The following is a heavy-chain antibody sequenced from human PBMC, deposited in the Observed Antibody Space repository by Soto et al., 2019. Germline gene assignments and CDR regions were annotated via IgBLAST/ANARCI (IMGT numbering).Heavy chain of an antibody. J-gene: IGHJ4*02. V-gene: IGHV3-66*01. CDR2: IYSGGST. D-gene: IGHD3-10*01. Sequence: EVQLVESGGGLVQPGGFLRLSCGASGFTVSSNYMSWVRQAPGKGLEWVSVIYSGGSTYYADSVKGRFTISRDSSKNTLYLQMNSLRAGDTAVYYCARGGTMALDYWGQGTLVTVSS. CDR1: GFTVSSNY. CDR3: ARGGTMALDY.